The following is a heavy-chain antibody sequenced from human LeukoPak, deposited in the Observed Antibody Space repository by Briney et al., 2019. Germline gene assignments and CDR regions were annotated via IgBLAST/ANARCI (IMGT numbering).Heavy chain of an antibody. Sequence: GGSLRLSCAASGFTFNYFSVNWVRQAPGKGLEWVPYISSSSNTIYYADSVKGRFTISRDNARNSLYLQMNSLRSEDTAVYYCARGLIQNDYWGQGTLVTVSS. CDR1: GFTFNYFS. D-gene: IGHD5-18*01. CDR2: ISSSSNTI. CDR3: ARGLIQNDY. J-gene: IGHJ4*02. V-gene: IGHV3-48*01.